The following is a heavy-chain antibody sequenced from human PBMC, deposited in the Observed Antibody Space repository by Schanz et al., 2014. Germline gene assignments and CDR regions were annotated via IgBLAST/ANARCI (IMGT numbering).Heavy chain of an antibody. D-gene: IGHD1-1*01. CDR3: ARDRRNADLDY. J-gene: IGHJ4*02. Sequence: EVQLVESGGGLVQPGGSLRLSCAASGFTFSTSTMHWVRQAPGKGLEWISYITYNGGTIYYADSVKGRFTISRDNAKNSLYLEMNSLRAEDTALYYCARDRRNADLDYWGQGTLVTVSS. CDR2: ITYNGGTI. V-gene: IGHV3-48*01. CDR1: GFTFSTST.